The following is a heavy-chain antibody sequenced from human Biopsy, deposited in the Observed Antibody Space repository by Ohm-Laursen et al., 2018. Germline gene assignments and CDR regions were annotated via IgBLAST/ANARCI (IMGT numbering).Heavy chain of an antibody. Sequence: GTLSLTCSVSGYSMSTYYWSWIRQPPGKGLEWIGYIYYSGSTNYNPSLKSRVTISVDMSKNQFSLKLTSVAAADTAVYYCARDFRAGSGFLRSNNHYCGMDVWGPGTRVTVSS. CDR2: IYYSGST. D-gene: IGHD5-24*01. CDR1: GYSMSTYY. J-gene: IGHJ6*02. CDR3: ARDFRAGSGFLRSNNHYCGMDV. V-gene: IGHV4-59*12.